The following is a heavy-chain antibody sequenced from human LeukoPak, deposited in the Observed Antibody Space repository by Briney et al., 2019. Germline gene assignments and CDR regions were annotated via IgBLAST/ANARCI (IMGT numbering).Heavy chain of an antibody. D-gene: IGHD2-2*01. CDR2: INPNSGGT. V-gene: IGHV1-2*02. CDR1: GYTFTAYY. Sequence: ASVKVTCKASGYTFTAYYMHWVRQAPGQGLEWMGWINPNSGGTNYAQKFQGRVTMTRDTSISTAYMELSRLRSDDTAVYYCARDRVVVPAAFDYWGQGTLVTVSS. J-gene: IGHJ4*02. CDR3: ARDRVVVPAAFDY.